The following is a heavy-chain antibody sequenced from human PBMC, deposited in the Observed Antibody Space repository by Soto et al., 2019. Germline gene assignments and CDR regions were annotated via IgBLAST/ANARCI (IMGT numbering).Heavy chain of an antibody. CDR2: ISYSGTT. CDR3: ATAPNNNVVLVS. CDR1: GGSINNNHYY. D-gene: IGHD2-21*01. J-gene: IGHJ4*02. V-gene: IGHV4-39*07. Sequence: SETLSLTCTVSGGSINNNHYYWGWVRQPPGKGLEWIGSISYSGTTYFNPSLKSRVVKSVDTSRNQFSLRLTSVTAADTAIYYCATAPNNNVVLVSWGQGTLVTVSS.